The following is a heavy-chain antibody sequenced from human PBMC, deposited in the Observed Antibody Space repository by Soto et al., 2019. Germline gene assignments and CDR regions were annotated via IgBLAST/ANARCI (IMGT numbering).Heavy chain of an antibody. CDR1: GYPFTSYG. J-gene: IGHJ6*03. V-gene: IGHV1-8*01. CDR2: MNPNSGNT. D-gene: IGHD3-3*01. CDR3: ARFLKWLAYNYMVV. Sequence: ASVKVSCKASGYPFTSYGINWVRQATGQGLEWMGWMNPNSGNTGYAQKFQGRVTMTRNTSISTAYMELSSLRSEDTAVYSCARFLKWLAYNYMVVWGNGTTVTV.